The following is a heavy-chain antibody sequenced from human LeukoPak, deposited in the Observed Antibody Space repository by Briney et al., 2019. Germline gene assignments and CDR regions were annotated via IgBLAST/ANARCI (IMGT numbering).Heavy chain of an antibody. CDR2: INPYSGAT. J-gene: IGHJ5*02. V-gene: IGHV1-2*02. CDR3: ARQSGAGNWFDP. CDR1: AYSFTVYF. Sequence: ASVKVSCKASAYSFTVYFMHWVRQAPGQGLEWMGWINPYSGATNYAPKFQGRVTMTRDTSISRGYMELSRVRSDDTAVYYCARQSGAGNWFDPWGREPWSPSPQ. D-gene: IGHD3-10*01.